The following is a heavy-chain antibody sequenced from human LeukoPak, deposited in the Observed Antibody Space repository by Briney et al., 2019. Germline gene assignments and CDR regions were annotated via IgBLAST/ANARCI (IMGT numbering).Heavy chain of an antibody. CDR1: GYSFTSNW. V-gene: IGHV5-51*01. CDR2: IYPGDSET. Sequence: GESLKISCETSGYSFTSNWIAWVRQKPGKGLEWMGIIYPGDSETRYSPSFQGQVTISADKSISTAYLQWTSLKASDTAMYYCAAGELWFGEPRWFDPWGQGTLVTVSS. D-gene: IGHD3-10*01. J-gene: IGHJ5*02. CDR3: AAGELWFGEPRWFDP.